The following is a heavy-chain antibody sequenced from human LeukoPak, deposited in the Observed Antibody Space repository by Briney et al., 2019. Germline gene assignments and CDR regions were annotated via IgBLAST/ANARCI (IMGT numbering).Heavy chain of an antibody. CDR2: IIPIFGTA. CDR3: ARADSYDSSGYYGY. V-gene: IGHV1-69*13. CDR1: GGTFSSYA. D-gene: IGHD3-22*01. Sequence: SVKVSCKASGGTFSSYAISWVRQAPGQGLEWMGGIIPIFGTANYAQKFRGRVTITADESTSTAYMELSSLRSEDTAVYYCARADSYDSSGYYGYWGQGTLITVSS. J-gene: IGHJ4*02.